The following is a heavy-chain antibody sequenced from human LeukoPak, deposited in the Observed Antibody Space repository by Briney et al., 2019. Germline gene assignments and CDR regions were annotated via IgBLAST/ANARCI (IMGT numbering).Heavy chain of an antibody. D-gene: IGHD6-19*01. CDR3: AKKVVAVAGRVGFDY. CDR2: ISNDGSNK. Sequence: GGSLRLSCAASGFTFSRYAMHWVRQAPGKGLEWLAVISNDGSNKYYVDSVKGRSTISRDNSKNTLFLEMNSLRAEDTAVYYCAKKVVAVAGRVGFDYWGQGTLVTVSS. V-gene: IGHV3-30-3*02. CDR1: GFTFSRYA. J-gene: IGHJ4*02.